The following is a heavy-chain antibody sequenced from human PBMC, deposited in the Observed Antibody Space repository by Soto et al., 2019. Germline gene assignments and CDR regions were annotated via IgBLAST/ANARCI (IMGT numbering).Heavy chain of an antibody. CDR1: GFTFDDYA. Sequence: SLRLSCAASGFTFDDYAMHWVRQAPGKGLEWVSGISWNSGSIGYADSVKGRFTISRDNSKNTLYLQMNSLRAEDTAVYYCARDAYGDYGAFDIWGQGTMVTVSS. CDR3: ARDAYGDYGAFDI. V-gene: IGHV3-9*01. CDR2: ISWNSGSI. D-gene: IGHD4-17*01. J-gene: IGHJ3*02.